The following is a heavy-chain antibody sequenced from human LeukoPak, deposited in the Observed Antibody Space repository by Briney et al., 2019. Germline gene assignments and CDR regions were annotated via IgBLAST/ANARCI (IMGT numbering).Heavy chain of an antibody. CDR1: GYTFTGYY. CDR3: ARGTAAAESDY. Sequence: ASVKVSCKASGYTFTGYYMHWVRQAPGQGLEWMGWINPNSGGTNYAPKFQGRVTMTRDTSISTAYMELSRLRSDDTAVYYCARGTAAAESDYWGQGTLVTVSS. V-gene: IGHV1-2*02. CDR2: INPNSGGT. J-gene: IGHJ4*02. D-gene: IGHD6-13*01.